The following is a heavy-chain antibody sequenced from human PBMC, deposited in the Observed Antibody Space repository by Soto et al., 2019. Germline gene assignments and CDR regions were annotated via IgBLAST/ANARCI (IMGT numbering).Heavy chain of an antibody. V-gene: IGHV6-1*01. D-gene: IGHD1-26*01. CDR2: TYYRSKWYN. Sequence: SQTLSLTCAISEDSVSSNSAALNLIMQSPSRGLEWLGRTYYRSKWYNDYAVSVKSRITINPDTSKNQFSLQLNSVTPEDTAVYYCARDIQWGGFYYYYYGMDVWGQGTTVTVSS. CDR3: ARDIQWGGFYYYYYGMDV. J-gene: IGHJ6*02. CDR1: EDSVSSNSAA.